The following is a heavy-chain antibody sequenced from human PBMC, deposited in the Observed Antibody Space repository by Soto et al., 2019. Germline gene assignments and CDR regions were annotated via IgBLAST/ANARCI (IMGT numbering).Heavy chain of an antibody. CDR3: ARPNCSSTSCHGGLYGMDV. D-gene: IGHD2-2*01. CDR2: IDPSDSYT. Sequence: GESLKISCKGSGYSFTSYWISWVRQMPGKGLEWMGRIDPSDSYTNYSPSFQGHVTISADKSISTAYLQWSSLKASDTAMYYCARPNCSSTSCHGGLYGMDVWGQGTTVTVSS. V-gene: IGHV5-10-1*01. CDR1: GYSFTSYW. J-gene: IGHJ6*02.